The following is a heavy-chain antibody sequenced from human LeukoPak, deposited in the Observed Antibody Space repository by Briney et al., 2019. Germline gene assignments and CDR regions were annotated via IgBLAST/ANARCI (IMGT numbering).Heavy chain of an antibody. CDR1: GGSISSYY. J-gene: IGHJ4*02. D-gene: IGHD3-16*01. CDR3: ARHLTYYYDS. Sequence: SETLSLTCPVSGGSISSYYWSWIRQPAGKGLEWIGYIYYSGSTNYNPSLKSRVTISVDASKSQFSLKLSSVTAADTAVYYCARHLTYYYDSWGQGTLVTV. V-gene: IGHV4-59*08. CDR2: IYYSGST.